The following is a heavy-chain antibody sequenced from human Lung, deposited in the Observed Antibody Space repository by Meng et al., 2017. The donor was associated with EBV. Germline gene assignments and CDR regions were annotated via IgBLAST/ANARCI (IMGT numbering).Heavy chain of an antibody. V-gene: IGHV4-61*01. J-gene: IGHJ2*01. CDR2: VYYSGST. D-gene: IGHD4-17*01. CDR3: AVTTVRAPAYFDL. Sequence: QVRRPEAGPGRVKPSEHLSLTCTVSGGSGSRDNNYWSWIRQPPGKGLEWIGYVYYSGSTNYNPSLESRVTISKDMSKNQFSLKVSSVTAADTAVYYCAVTTVRAPAYFDLWGRGTLVPSPQ. CDR1: GGSGSRDNNY.